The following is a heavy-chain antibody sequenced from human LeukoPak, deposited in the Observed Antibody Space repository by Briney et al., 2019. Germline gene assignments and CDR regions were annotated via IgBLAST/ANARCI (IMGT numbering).Heavy chain of an antibody. CDR2: IYYSGST. D-gene: IGHD3-3*01. V-gene: IGHV4-59*01. CDR1: GGSISSYY. Sequence: PSETVSLTCTVSGGSISSYYWSWIRQPPGKGLEWIGYIYYSGSTNYNPSLRSRVTISVDTSKNQFSLKLSSVTAADTAVYYCARDGSGYYGYFDLWGRGTLVTVSS. J-gene: IGHJ2*01. CDR3: ARDGSGYYGYFDL.